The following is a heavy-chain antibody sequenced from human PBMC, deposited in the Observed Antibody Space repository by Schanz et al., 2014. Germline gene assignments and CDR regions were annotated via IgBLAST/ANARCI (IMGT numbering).Heavy chain of an antibody. Sequence: QVQLVDSGGGLVKPGGSLRLSCTASGFPFSDYFMAWIRQPPGRGLEWVSYIGNGGVTIYYADSVKGRFTISRDNAKNSLLLQRNSLRAEDTAVYYCTRDYGSWAIDYWGRGTLVSVSS. CDR3: TRDYGSWAIDY. CDR2: IGNGGVTI. V-gene: IGHV3-11*04. D-gene: IGHD6-13*01. J-gene: IGHJ4*02. CDR1: GFPFSDYF.